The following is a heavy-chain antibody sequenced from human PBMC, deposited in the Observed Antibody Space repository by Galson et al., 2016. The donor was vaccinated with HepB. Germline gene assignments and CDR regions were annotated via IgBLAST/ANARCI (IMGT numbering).Heavy chain of an antibody. CDR3: ATVGKGGGDSGY. Sequence: SVKVSCKASGGTFSSYSISWVRQAPGQGLEWMGRIIPILGIANYAQKFQGRVTIIADKSTSTAYMELRSLRSDDTAVYYCATVGKGGGDSGYWGQGTLVTVSS. CDR2: IIPILGIA. CDR1: GGTFSSYS. V-gene: IGHV1-69*04. D-gene: IGHD2-21*02. J-gene: IGHJ4*02.